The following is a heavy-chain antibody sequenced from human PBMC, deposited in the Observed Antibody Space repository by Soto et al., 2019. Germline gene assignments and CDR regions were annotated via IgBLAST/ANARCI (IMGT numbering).Heavy chain of an antibody. Sequence: EVQLVESGGGLVKPGGSLRLSCAASGFTFSSYSMNWVRQAPGKGLEWVSSISSSSSYIYYADSVKGRFTISRDNAKNSLYLQMTSLRAEDTAVYYCARSISSGDPWYYDGMVVWGQGTTVTVSS. J-gene: IGHJ6*02. CDR3: ARSISSGDPWYYDGMVV. V-gene: IGHV3-21*01. D-gene: IGHD4-17*01. CDR1: GFTFSSYS. CDR2: ISSSSSYI.